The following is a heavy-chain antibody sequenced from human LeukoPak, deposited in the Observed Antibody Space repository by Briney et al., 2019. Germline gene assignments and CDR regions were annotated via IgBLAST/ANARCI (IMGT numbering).Heavy chain of an antibody. CDR3: ARGLGRQQLVSPFDY. D-gene: IGHD6-13*01. V-gene: IGHV4-38-2*02. J-gene: IGHJ4*02. CDR2: IYHSGTI. CDR1: GYSISSGYY. Sequence: SETLSLTRTVSGYSISSGYYWGWIRQPPGKGLEWLASIYHSGTIYYNPSLKSRVTISVDTSKNQFSLKLTSVTAADTAVYYCARGLGRQQLVSPFDYWGQGTLVTVSS.